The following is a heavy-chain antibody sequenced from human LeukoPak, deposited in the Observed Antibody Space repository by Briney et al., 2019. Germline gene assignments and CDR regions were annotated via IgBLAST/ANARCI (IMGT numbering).Heavy chain of an antibody. CDR1: GFTVSSNY. CDR3: ARDPAVDGDYDHYMDV. D-gene: IGHD4-17*01. J-gene: IGHJ6*03. V-gene: IGHV3-53*01. CDR2: IYSGGST. Sequence: PGGSLRLSCAASGFTVSSNYMSWVRQAPGKGLEWVSVIYSGGSTYYADSVKGRFTISRDNSKNTLYLQMNSLRAEDTAVYYCARDPAVDGDYDHYMDVWGEGTTVTVSS.